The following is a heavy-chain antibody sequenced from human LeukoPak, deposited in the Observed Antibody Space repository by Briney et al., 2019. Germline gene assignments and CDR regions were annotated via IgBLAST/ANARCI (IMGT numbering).Heavy chain of an antibody. CDR1: GFIFSSYE. V-gene: IGHV3-48*03. CDR3: ARGVGRASYYYYMDV. CDR2: IDSSGGTI. D-gene: IGHD3-10*01. Sequence: GGSLRLSCAASGFIFSSYEMNWVRQDPGKGLEWVSYIDSSGGTIHYADSVKGRFTISRDNAKNSLYLQMNSLRVEDTADYYCARGVGRASYYYYMDVWGKGTTVTVSS. J-gene: IGHJ6*03.